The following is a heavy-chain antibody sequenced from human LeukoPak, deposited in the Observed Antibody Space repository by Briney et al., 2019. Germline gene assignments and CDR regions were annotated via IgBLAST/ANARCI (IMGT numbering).Heavy chain of an antibody. Sequence: GGSLRLSCAASGFTFSDYAMSWVRQVPGKGLEWVSAFSGSGDNTHYADSVKGRFTISRDNSKDTLYLQMNTLRAEDTAIYYCARRGWLVNFDYWGQGTLVTVSS. V-gene: IGHV3-23*01. CDR1: GFTFSDYA. D-gene: IGHD6-19*01. CDR3: ARRGWLVNFDY. J-gene: IGHJ4*02. CDR2: FSGSGDNT.